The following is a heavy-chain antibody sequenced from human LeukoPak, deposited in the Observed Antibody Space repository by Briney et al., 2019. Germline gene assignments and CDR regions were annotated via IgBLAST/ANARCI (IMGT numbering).Heavy chain of an antibody. CDR2: IIPIFGTA. CDR3: ASLGCCSGGSTRGTYIFDY. Sequence: GASVKVSCKASGGTFSSYAISWVRQAPGQGLEWMGGIIPIFGTANYAQKFQGRVTITADESTGTAYMELSSLRSEDTAVYYCASLGCCSGGSTRGTYIFDYWGQGTLVTVSS. CDR1: GGTFSSYA. J-gene: IGHJ4*02. V-gene: IGHV1-69*13. D-gene: IGHD2-15*01.